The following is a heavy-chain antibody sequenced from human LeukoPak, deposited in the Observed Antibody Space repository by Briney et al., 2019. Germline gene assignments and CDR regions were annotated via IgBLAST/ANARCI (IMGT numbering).Heavy chain of an antibody. D-gene: IGHD1-26*01. CDR3: ARAAVGAIPFDY. CDR2: ISSSSSYI. J-gene: IGHJ4*02. CDR1: GFTFSSYS. V-gene: IGHV3-21*01. Sequence: PGGSLRLSCAASGFTFSSYSMNWVRQAPGKGLEGVSSISSSSSYIYYADSVKGRFTISRDNAKNSLYLQMNSLRAEDTAVYYCARAAVGAIPFDYWGQGTLVTVSS.